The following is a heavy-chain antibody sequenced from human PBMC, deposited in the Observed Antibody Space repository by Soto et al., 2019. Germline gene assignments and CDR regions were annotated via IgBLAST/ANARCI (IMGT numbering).Heavy chain of an antibody. J-gene: IGHJ4*02. V-gene: IGHV3-33*01. D-gene: IGHD3-9*01. CDR3: ARDGEDILTGYSPLGYYFDY. Sequence: GGSLRLSCAASGFTFSSYGMHWVRQAPGKGLEWVAVIWYDGSNKYYADSVKGRFTISRDNSKNTLYLQMNSLRAEDTAVYYCARDGEDILTGYSPLGYYFDYWGQGTLVTVSS. CDR2: IWYDGSNK. CDR1: GFTFSSYG.